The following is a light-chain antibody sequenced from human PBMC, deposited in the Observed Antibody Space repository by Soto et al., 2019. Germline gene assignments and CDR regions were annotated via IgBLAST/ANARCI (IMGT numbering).Light chain of an antibody. CDR2: EVN. Sequence: QSALTQPPSASGSPGQSVTVSCTGTNSDVGGYNFVSWYQHHPGKAPKLMIYEVNKRPSGVPYRCSGSKSGNTASLTISGLQTDDEADYFCSSYAGSIYVFGSGTKLTVL. V-gene: IGLV2-8*01. J-gene: IGLJ1*01. CDR1: NSDVGGYNF. CDR3: SSYAGSIYV.